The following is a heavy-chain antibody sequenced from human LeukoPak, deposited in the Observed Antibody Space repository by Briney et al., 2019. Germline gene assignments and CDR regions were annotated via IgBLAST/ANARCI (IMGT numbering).Heavy chain of an antibody. V-gene: IGHV4-38-2*01. Sequence: SETLSLTCAVSGYLISSGYYWGWIRQPPGKGLEWIGNIYHTGSTYYNPSLKSRVTISVDTSKNQFSLKLNSVTAADTAVYFCARVGSRYHDSGGLHSFDYWGQGTLVTVSS. J-gene: IGHJ4*02. CDR3: ARVGSRYHDSGGLHSFDY. CDR1: GYLISSGYY. D-gene: IGHD3-22*01. CDR2: IYHTGST.